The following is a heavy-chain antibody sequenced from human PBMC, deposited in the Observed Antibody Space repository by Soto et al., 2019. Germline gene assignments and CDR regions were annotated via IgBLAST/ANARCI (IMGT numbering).Heavy chain of an antibody. V-gene: IGHV1-46*01. CDR2: INPSGGST. J-gene: IGHJ5*02. D-gene: IGHD6-13*01. CDR1: GYTFTSHY. CDR3: ARGLASSSWTMYNWFDP. Sequence: VASVKVSCKASGYTFTSHYMHWVRQAPGQGLEWMGIINPSGGSTSYAQKFQGRVTMTRDTSTSTVYMELSSLRSEDTAVYYCARGLASSSWTMYNWFDPWGQGTLVTVSS.